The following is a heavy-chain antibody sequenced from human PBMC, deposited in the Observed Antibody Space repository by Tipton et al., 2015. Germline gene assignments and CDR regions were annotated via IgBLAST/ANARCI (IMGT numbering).Heavy chain of an antibody. J-gene: IGHJ5*02. V-gene: IGHV4-4*02. Sequence: VKPSGTLSLTCSVSGDSISSSNWWSWVRQPPEKGLEYIGNIYYSGSSYYNPSLKSRVTMSVDTSKNQFSLKLSSVTAADTATYYCAARVASLKWFDPWGQGTLVTVSS. CDR2: IYYSGSS. D-gene: IGHD2-15*01. CDR3: AARVASLKWFDP. CDR1: GDSISSSNW.